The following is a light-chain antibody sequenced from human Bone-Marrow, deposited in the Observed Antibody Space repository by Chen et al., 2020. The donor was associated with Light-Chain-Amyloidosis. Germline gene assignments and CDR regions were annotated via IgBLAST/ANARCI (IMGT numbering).Light chain of an antibody. CDR3: CSYAGSSPYV. Sequence: QSVLTQPRSLSGSPGQSVTISCTGTSSDVGGYESVSWYQQHPGKAPKFLIYDVNKRPSGVPDRFSGSKSGNSASLTISGLQTEDEADYFCCSYAGSSPYVFGTGTTVTVL. J-gene: IGLJ1*01. V-gene: IGLV2-11*01. CDR1: SSDVGGYES. CDR2: DVN.